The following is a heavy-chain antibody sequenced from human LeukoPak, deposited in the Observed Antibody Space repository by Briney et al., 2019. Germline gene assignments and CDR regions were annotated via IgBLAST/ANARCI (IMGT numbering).Heavy chain of an antibody. CDR3: ARTRAVAGTPAGFDY. D-gene: IGHD6-19*01. CDR1: GFTFSSYS. Sequence: GGSLILPRACSGFTFSSYSMNWVRQAPGKGLEWVSSISSSSSYIYYADSVKGRFTISRDNAKNSLYLQMNSLRAEDTAVYYCARTRAVAGTPAGFDYWGQGTLVTVSS. J-gene: IGHJ4*02. CDR2: ISSSSSYI. V-gene: IGHV3-21*01.